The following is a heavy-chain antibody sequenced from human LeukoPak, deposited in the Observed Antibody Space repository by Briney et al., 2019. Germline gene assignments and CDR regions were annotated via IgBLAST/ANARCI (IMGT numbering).Heavy chain of an antibody. CDR3: ARGTAATAGIDY. V-gene: IGHV3-23*01. CDR1: GFTFSSYA. D-gene: IGHD6-13*01. J-gene: IGHJ4*02. Sequence: PGGSLRLSCAASGFTFSSYAMSWVRQAPGKGLEWVSGIFIHGDETYHAESVKGRFTTSRDNDKNTLFLDMNSLRVEDTAVYYCARGTAATAGIDYWGQGTLVTVSS. CDR2: IFIHGDET.